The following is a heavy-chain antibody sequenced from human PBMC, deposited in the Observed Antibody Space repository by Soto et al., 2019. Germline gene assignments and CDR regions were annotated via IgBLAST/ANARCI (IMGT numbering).Heavy chain of an antibody. CDR3: AMLNSGSYSYHGMDV. CDR1: GFTFSSYA. V-gene: IGHV3-23*01. CDR2: ISGSGGNT. Sequence: EVQLLESGGDLVQPGGSLRLSCAASGFTFSSYAMNWVRQAPGKGLEWVSAISGSGGNTFYADSVKGRFTISRDNSKNTPFLQMHSLRAEDTAIYYCAMLNSGSYSYHGMDVWGQGTTVTVFS. D-gene: IGHD1-26*01. J-gene: IGHJ6*02.